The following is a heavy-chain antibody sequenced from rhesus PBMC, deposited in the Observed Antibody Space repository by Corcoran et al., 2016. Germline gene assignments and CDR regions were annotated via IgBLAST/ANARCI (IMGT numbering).Heavy chain of an antibody. J-gene: IGHJ3*01. CDR3: ARREVVVITMDAFDF. V-gene: IGHV4-127*01. CDR1: GGSISGGYG. Sequence: QVQLQESGPGLVKPSETLSLTCAVSGGSISGGYGWSWIRQPPGKGLEWIGHILGSIGSTNYNPSLQIRVTISRDTSKNQFSLKLSSVTAADTAVYYCARREVVVITMDAFDFWGQGLRVTVSS. D-gene: IGHD3-16*01. CDR2: ILGSIGST.